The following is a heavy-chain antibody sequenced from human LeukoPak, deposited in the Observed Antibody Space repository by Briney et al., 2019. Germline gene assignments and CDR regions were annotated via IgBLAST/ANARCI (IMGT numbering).Heavy chain of an antibody. CDR3: ARDGGSSWYWFDP. Sequence: PGGSLRLSCAASGFTFSGYAMSWVRQAPGKGLEWVAVIWYDGSNKYYADSVKGRFTISRDNSKNTLYLQMNSLRAEDTAVYYCARDGGSSWYWFDPWGQGTLVTVSS. D-gene: IGHD6-13*01. CDR1: GFTFSGYA. V-gene: IGHV3-33*08. J-gene: IGHJ5*02. CDR2: IWYDGSNK.